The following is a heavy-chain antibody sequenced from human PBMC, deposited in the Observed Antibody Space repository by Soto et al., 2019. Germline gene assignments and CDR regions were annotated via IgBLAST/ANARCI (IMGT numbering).Heavy chain of an antibody. Sequence: ASVKVSCKASGYTFTSYGISWVRQAPGQGLEWMGWISAYNGNTNYAQKLQGRVTMTTDTSTSTAYMELRSLRSDDTAVYYCARETPRSGWYGGAFDIWAQVTMVTVS. V-gene: IGHV1-18*01. CDR3: ARETPRSGWYGGAFDI. D-gene: IGHD6-19*01. J-gene: IGHJ3*02. CDR2: ISAYNGNT. CDR1: GYTFTSYG.